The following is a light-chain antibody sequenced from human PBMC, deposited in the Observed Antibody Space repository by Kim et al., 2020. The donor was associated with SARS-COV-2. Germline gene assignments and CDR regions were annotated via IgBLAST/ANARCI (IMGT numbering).Light chain of an antibody. Sequence: SASVGDRVTITCRASQSISSWLAWYQQKSGKAPKLLIYEASSLESGAPSRFSGSGSGTEFTLTINSLQPDDFATYYCQQYNSYPLTFGGGTKVEIK. CDR3: QQYNSYPLT. CDR1: QSISSW. J-gene: IGKJ4*01. V-gene: IGKV1-5*03. CDR2: EAS.